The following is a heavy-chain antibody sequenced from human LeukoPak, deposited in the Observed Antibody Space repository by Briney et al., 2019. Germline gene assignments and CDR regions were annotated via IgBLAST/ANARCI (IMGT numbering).Heavy chain of an antibody. Sequence: GRSLRLSCAASGFTFNSYGMHWVRQAPGKGLEWVAVISYDGGTKYYADSVKGRFTISRDNSKNTLHLQMNSLRAEDTAVYYCAKDTREYSSSSGDYWGQGTLVTVSS. CDR1: GFTFNSYG. J-gene: IGHJ4*02. D-gene: IGHD6-6*01. CDR3: AKDTREYSSSSGDY. V-gene: IGHV3-30*18. CDR2: ISYDGGTK.